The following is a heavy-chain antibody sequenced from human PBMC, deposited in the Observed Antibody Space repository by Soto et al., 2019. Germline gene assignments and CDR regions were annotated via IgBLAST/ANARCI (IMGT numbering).Heavy chain of an antibody. CDR1: GGTFNSYA. CDR3: ASHYDSGGYYYRGLDY. CDR2: IMPIVGTA. J-gene: IGHJ4*02. V-gene: IGHV1-69*12. D-gene: IGHD3-22*01. Sequence: QVQLVQSGAEVKKPGSSVKVSCKASGGTFNSYAISWVRQAPGQGLEWMGGIMPIVGTADYAQKIQGRVTITAVGSTSTAYMELGSMISADTAVYYCASHYDSGGYYYRGLDYWGQGSLVSVSS.